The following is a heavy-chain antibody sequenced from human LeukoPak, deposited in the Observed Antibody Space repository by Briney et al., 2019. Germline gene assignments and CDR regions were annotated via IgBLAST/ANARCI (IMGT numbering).Heavy chain of an antibody. Sequence: SETLSLTCTVSGGSISTYYWSWIRQPPGKGLEWIGYIYYSGSTKYNPSLKSRVTISVDTSKNQFSLKLSSVTAADTAVYYCARRGEVIAAAWGQGTLVTVSS. CDR2: IYYSGST. D-gene: IGHD6-13*01. CDR1: GGSISTYY. V-gene: IGHV4-59*08. J-gene: IGHJ4*02. CDR3: ARRGEVIAAA.